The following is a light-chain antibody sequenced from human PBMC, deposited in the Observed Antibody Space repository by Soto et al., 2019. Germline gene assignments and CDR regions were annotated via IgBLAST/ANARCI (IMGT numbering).Light chain of an antibody. CDR2: EVS. Sequence: QSVLTQPPSASGSPGQSVTISCTGTSSDVGGYHYVSWYQQHPGKAPKLMIYEVSKWPSGVPDRISGSKSGNTASLTVSGLQAEDEADYYCSSYAGSNYVVFGGGTKLTVL. CDR3: SSYAGSNYVV. J-gene: IGLJ2*01. CDR1: SSDVGGYHY. V-gene: IGLV2-8*01.